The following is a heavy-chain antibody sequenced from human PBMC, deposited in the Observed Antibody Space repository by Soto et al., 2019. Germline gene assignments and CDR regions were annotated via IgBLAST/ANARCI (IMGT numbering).Heavy chain of an antibody. J-gene: IGHJ3*02. D-gene: IGHD3-16*01. CDR2: VNQGGST. Sequence: QVRLQQWGAGLLKPSETLSLTCAVYGGSFSGYYWNWIRQSPGKGLEWIGEVNQGGSTNYNPSLNSRVTISVDTSKNQFSLTLRSVTAADTALYYCQKGDDAFDIWGQGTMVTVSS. CDR1: GGSFSGYY. CDR3: QKGDDAFDI. V-gene: IGHV4-34*01.